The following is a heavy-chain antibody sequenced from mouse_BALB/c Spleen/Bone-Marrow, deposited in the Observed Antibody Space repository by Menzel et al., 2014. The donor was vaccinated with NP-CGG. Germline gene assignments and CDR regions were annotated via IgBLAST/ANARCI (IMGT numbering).Heavy chain of an antibody. CDR3: GRGNYDYDSWFGY. J-gene: IGHJ3*01. CDR1: GYSFTGYF. D-gene: IGHD2-4*01. V-gene: IGHV1-37*01. Sequence: VQLKQSGPELVKPGASVKISCKASGYSFTGYFMNWMKQSRGKSLEWIGRINPYNGDPFYNQKFKGKATLTVDKSSSTAHMELLSLTSEDSAVYYCGRGNYDYDSWFGYWGQGTLVTVSA. CDR2: INPYNGDP.